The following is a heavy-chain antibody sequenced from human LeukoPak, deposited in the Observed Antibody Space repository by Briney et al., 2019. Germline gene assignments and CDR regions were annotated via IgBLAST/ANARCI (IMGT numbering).Heavy chain of an antibody. J-gene: IGHJ4*02. CDR3: ATGGITMVRGVFGFDY. D-gene: IGHD3-10*01. V-gene: IGHV1-24*01. CDR2: FDPEDGET. Sequence: ASVKVSCKVSGYTLTELSMHWVRQAPGKGLEWMGGFDPEDGETIYAQKFQGRVTMTEDTSTDTAYMELSSLRSEDTAVYYCATGGITMVRGVFGFDYWGQGTLVTVSS. CDR1: GYTLTELS.